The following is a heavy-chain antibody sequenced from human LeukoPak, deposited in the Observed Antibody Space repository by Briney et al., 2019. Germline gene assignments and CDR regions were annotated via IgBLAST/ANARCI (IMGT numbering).Heavy chain of an antibody. CDR1: GFTFSNYW. CDR2: INDAGRDI. CDR3: TRIRVGAHQLEY. J-gene: IGHJ4*02. V-gene: IGHV3-74*01. Sequence: GGSLRLSCAASGFTFSNYWMNWVRQAPGQGLVWLSRINDAGRDISYEDSVKGRFTSSRDNAKNTLYLQMNSLRAEDTAVYYCTRIRVGAHQLEYWGQGTLVTVSS. D-gene: IGHD1-26*01.